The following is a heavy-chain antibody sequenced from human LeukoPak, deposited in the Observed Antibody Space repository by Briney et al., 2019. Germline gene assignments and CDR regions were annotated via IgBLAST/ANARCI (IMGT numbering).Heavy chain of an antibody. CDR2: IYHSGST. J-gene: IGHJ4*02. V-gene: IGHV4-4*02. Sequence: SETLSLTCAVSGGSISSSNWWSWVRQPPGKGLEWIGEIYHSGSTNYNPSLKSRVTISVDKSKNQFSLKLSSVTAADTAVYYCAREGDKYGDYPFDYWGQGTLVTVSS. D-gene: IGHD4-17*01. CDR1: GGSISSSNW. CDR3: AREGDKYGDYPFDY.